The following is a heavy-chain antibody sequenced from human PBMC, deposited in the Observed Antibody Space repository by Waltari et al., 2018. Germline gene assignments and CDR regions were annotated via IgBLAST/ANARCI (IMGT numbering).Heavy chain of an antibody. CDR2: INPDGSST. D-gene: IGHD3-9*01. V-gene: IGHV3-74*01. CDR3: TTDLTGYSDY. CDR1: GFTFSHYW. J-gene: IGHJ4*02. Sequence: EVQLVESGGGLLQPGGSLRLSCAASGFTFSHYWLPWVRQPPGKGLVWVSRINPDGSSTSYADSVKGRFTISRDNAKNTLYMQMNSLRAEDTAVYYCTTDLTGYSDYWGQGTLVTVSS.